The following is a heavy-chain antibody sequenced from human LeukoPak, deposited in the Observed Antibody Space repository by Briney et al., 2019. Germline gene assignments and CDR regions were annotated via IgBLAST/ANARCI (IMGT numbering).Heavy chain of an antibody. CDR3: ARSRDGYNPYYLDY. CDR1: GFTFSSYS. D-gene: IGHD5-24*01. Sequence: GGSLRLSCAASGFTFSSYSMNWVRQAPGKGLEWVSSISSSSSYIYYADSVKGRFTISRDNAKNSLYLQMNSLRAEDTAVYYCARSRDGYNPYYLDYWGQGTLVTVSS. J-gene: IGHJ4*02. CDR2: ISSSSSYI. V-gene: IGHV3-21*01.